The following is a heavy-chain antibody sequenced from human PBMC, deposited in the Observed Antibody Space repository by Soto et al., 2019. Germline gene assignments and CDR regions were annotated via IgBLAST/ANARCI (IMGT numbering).Heavy chain of an antibody. J-gene: IGHJ4*02. CDR2: ISGSGGST. D-gene: IGHD3-3*01. CDR3: AKNNEFWSGYGTLIDY. Sequence: EVQLLESGGGLVQPGGSLRLSCAASGFTFSSYAMSWVRQAPGKGLEWVSAISGSGGSTYYADSVKGRFTITKDNSKNTLYLQMNSLRAEDTAVDYCAKNNEFWSGYGTLIDYWGQGTLVTVSS. V-gene: IGHV3-23*01. CDR1: GFTFSSYA.